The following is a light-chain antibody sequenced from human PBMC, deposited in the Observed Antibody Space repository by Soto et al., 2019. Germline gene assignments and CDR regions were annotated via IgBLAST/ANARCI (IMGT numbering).Light chain of an antibody. CDR1: SSDVGNYDL. V-gene: IGLV2-23*02. CDR3: SSYAGRGVGV. Sequence: QSVLTQPASVSGSPGQSITISCTGTSSDVGNYDLVSWYQQHPGEAPKLLIYEVTERPSGVSIRFSGSKSLYTASLTISGLQAEDEADYYCSSYAGRGVGVFGGGTQLTVL. J-gene: IGLJ2*01. CDR2: EVT.